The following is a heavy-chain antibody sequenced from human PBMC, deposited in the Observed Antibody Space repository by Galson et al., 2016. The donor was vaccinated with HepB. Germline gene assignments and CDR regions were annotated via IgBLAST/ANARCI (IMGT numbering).Heavy chain of an antibody. CDR2: IVPILGMS. Sequence: SVKVSCKPSGGTFNNFAITWVRQTPGQGLEWMGRIVPILGMSNNAQKFQGRVTITADKSTSTVYMELSSLRSEDTAVYYCARDAVAVAGTLHFYFYGMDVWGQGTTVTVSS. CDR1: GGTFNNFA. CDR3: ARDAVAVAGTLHFYFYGMDV. V-gene: IGHV1-69*04. J-gene: IGHJ6*02. D-gene: IGHD6-19*01.